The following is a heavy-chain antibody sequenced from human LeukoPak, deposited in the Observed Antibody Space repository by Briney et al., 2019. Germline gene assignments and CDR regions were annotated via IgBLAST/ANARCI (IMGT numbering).Heavy chain of an antibody. CDR1: GFTFSDYY. Sequence: GGSLRLSCAASGFTFSDYYMSWIRQAPGKGLEWVSYISTSGSTIYYADSVKGRFTISRDNAKNSLYLQMHSLRAEDTAVYYCVRDNPRCCGVVPANIDDYWGQGTLVTVSS. CDR2: ISTSGSTI. D-gene: IGHD2-15*01. CDR3: VRDNPRCCGVVPANIDDY. J-gene: IGHJ4*02. V-gene: IGHV3-11*04.